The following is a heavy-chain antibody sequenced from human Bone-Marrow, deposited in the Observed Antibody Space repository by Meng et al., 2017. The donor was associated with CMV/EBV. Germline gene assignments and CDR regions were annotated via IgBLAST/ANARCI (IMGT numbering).Heavy chain of an antibody. V-gene: IGHV4-39*01. Sequence: QTLSLXCAASGFTFSNYGMHWIRQPPGKGLEWIGSIYYSGSTYYNPSLKSRVTISVDTSKNQFSLKLSSVTAADTAVYYCARHAPGIAVADAFDIWGQGTMVTVSS. D-gene: IGHD6-19*01. CDR1: GFTFSNYG. CDR2: IYYSGST. CDR3: ARHAPGIAVADAFDI. J-gene: IGHJ3*02.